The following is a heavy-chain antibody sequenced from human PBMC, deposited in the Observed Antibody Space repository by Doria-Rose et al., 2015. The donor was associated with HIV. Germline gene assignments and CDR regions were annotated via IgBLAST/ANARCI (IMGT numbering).Heavy chain of an antibody. CDR3: ARIKSSRWYHKYYFDF. D-gene: IGHD6-13*01. CDR1: GVSLSSPGMG. CDR2: IFSDDGR. V-gene: IGHV2-26*01. Sequence: QITLKESGPVLVKPTETLTLTCTVSGVSLSSPGMGVSLIRQPPGKALEWLANIFSDDGRSYNTSLKSRLTISMGTSKSQVVLTMTDMDPVDTATYYCARIKSSRWYHKYYFDFWGQGTLVIVSA. J-gene: IGHJ4*02.